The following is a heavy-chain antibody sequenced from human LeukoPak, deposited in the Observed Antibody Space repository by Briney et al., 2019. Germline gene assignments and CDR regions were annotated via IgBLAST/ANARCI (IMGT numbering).Heavy chain of an antibody. CDR3: ARGGIVGSKAYVDY. CDR1: GYTFTGYY. D-gene: IGHD1-26*01. J-gene: IGHJ4*02. Sequence: ASVTVSCKASGYTFTGYYMHWVRQAPGQGLEWMGWINPNSGGTNYAQKFQGRVTMTRDTSISTAYMELSRLRSDDTAVYYCARGGIVGSKAYVDYWGQGTLVTVSS. CDR2: INPNSGGT. V-gene: IGHV1-2*02.